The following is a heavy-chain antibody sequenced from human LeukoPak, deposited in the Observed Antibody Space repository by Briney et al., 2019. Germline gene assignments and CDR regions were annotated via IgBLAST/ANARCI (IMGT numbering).Heavy chain of an antibody. CDR1: GGSISSYY. J-gene: IGHJ4*02. CDR3: ARVPYYYDSSGYYSPGFFDY. Sequence: PSETLSLTCTVSGGSISSYYWSWIRQPAGKGLEWIGYIYYSGRTYYNPSLKSRVTISVDTSKNQFSLKLSSVTAADTAVYYCARVPYYYDSSGYYSPGFFDYWGQGTLVTVSS. V-gene: IGHV4-59*06. D-gene: IGHD3-22*01. CDR2: IYYSGRT.